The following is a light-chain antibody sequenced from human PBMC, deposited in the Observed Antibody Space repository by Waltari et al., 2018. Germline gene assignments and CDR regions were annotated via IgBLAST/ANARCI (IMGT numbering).Light chain of an antibody. CDR1: QSIGSY. Sequence: ELVLTQSPATLSLSPGDRATLSCRARQSIGSYLGWYQQRPGQAPRLLIYDASNRVTGISGRFSGSASGADFTLTINNVQPEDFAVYYCQQRSEWPRTFGQGTKVDLK. V-gene: IGKV3-11*01. CDR2: DAS. J-gene: IGKJ1*01. CDR3: QQRSEWPRT.